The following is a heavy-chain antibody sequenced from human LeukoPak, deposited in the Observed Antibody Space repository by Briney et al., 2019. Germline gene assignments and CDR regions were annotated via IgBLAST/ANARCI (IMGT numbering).Heavy chain of an antibody. CDR3: AKDGGSIVVPKGSFDI. V-gene: IGHV3-23*01. D-gene: IGHD2-15*01. CDR1: GFTIINYA. J-gene: IGHJ3*02. Sequence: GGSLRLSCGVSGFTIINYAMSWVRQTPGRGLEWVSFISGSGGSTYYADSVKGRFTISRDNSRNTLYLQMNSLRVEDTAVYYCAKDGGSIVVPKGSFDIWGQGTVVTVSS. CDR2: ISGSGGST.